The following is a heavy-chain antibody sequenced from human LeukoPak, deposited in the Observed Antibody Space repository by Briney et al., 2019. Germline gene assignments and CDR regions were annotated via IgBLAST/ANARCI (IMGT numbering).Heavy chain of an antibody. CDR1: GGSISSGSYY. V-gene: IGHV4-61*02. J-gene: IGHJ4*02. CDR2: IYTSGST. CDR3: ARVGFWSCYPCC. D-gene: IGHD3-3*01. Sequence: SETLSLTCTVSGGSISSGSYYWSWIRQPAGEGLEWSGRIYTSGSTIYNACLNSRVTISVDTSKNQFSLKLSSDTAADTAVYYCARVGFWSCYPCCWGQGILVSV.